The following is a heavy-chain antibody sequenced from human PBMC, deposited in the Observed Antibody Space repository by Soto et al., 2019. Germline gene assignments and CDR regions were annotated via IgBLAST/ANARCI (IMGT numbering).Heavy chain of an antibody. D-gene: IGHD2-8*01. CDR1: GDSLRSSYHY. V-gene: IGHV4-39*01. CDR3: VRVQMYAGEFPPNFDR. J-gene: IGHJ4*02. CDR2: IYYTGNT. Sequence: SETLSLTCTVSGDSLRSSYHYWGWIRQLPGKGLEWIGSIYYTGNTYYNPSLKSRVSISVDMATNEISLRLRAGSIADTAVYYCVRVQMYAGEFPPNFDRWGQGALVTASS.